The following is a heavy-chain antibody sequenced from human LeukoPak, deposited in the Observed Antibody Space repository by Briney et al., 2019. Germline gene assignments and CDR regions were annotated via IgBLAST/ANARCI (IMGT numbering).Heavy chain of an antibody. Sequence: ASVKVSCKASGYTFTSYGISWVRQVPGQGLEWMGCISAYTGNTNYAQNLQGRVTMTTDTSTRTAYMDLRSLRSDDTAVYYCARDRYCSSTSCRVRGVTDWGQGTLVTVSS. CDR1: GYTFTSYG. CDR2: ISAYTGNT. D-gene: IGHD2-2*01. V-gene: IGHV1-18*01. CDR3: ARDRYCSSTSCRVRGVTD. J-gene: IGHJ4*02.